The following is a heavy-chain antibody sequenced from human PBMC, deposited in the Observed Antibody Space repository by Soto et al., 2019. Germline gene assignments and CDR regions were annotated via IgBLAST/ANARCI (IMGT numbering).Heavy chain of an antibody. J-gene: IGHJ4*02. CDR2: IYYSGST. CDR1: GGSFSGYY. Sequence: PSETLSLTCAVYGGSFSGYYWSWIRQHPGKGLEWIGYIYYSGSTYYNPSLKSRVTISVDTSKNQFSLKLSSVTAADTAVYYCARVPFGPQLNGVFDYWGQGTLVTFSS. D-gene: IGHD3-10*01. CDR3: ARVPFGPQLNGVFDY. V-gene: IGHV4-31*11.